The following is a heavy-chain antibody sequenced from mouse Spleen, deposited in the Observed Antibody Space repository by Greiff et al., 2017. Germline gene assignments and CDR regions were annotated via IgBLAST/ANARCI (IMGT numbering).Heavy chain of an antibody. J-gene: IGHJ3*01. Sequence: VQLQQSGAELAKPGASVKLSCKASGYTFTSYWMHWVKQRPGQGLEWIGYINPSSGYTKYNQKFKDKATLTADKSSSTAYMQLSSLTYEDSAVYYCASQDSSGYLGFAYWGQGTLVTVSA. D-gene: IGHD3-2*01. CDR1: GYTFTSYW. CDR3: ASQDSSGYLGFAY. CDR2: INPSSGYT. V-gene: IGHV1-7*01.